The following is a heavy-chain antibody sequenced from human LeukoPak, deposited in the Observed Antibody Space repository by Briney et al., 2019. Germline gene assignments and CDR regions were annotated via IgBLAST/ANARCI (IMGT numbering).Heavy chain of an antibody. CDR3: AKGSRATRAPPPDY. Sequence: GGSLRLSCAASGFTFSSYWMSWVRQAPGKGLEWVANIKQDGSEKYYVDSVKGRFTISRDNAKNSLYLQMNSLRAEDTALYYCAKGSRATRAPPPDYWGQGTLVTVSS. CDR1: GFTFSSYW. CDR2: IKQDGSEK. J-gene: IGHJ4*02. V-gene: IGHV3-7*03. D-gene: IGHD1-26*01.